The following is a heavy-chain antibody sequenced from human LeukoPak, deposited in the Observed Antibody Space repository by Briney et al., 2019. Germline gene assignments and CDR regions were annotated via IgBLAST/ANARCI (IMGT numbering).Heavy chain of an antibody. CDR3: ARDQGLTAPPPYGLYV. CDR2: TIPALNIT. Sequence: ASVKVSCKTSGGTFSSSAITWVRQAPGQGLEWMGRTIPALNITSYAQKFQGRVTITADTSTSTAYMELSSLRSEETAVYYCARDQGLTAPPPYGLYVWGQGTTVTVSS. CDR1: GGTFSSSA. V-gene: IGHV1-69*04. D-gene: IGHD5-18*01. J-gene: IGHJ6*02.